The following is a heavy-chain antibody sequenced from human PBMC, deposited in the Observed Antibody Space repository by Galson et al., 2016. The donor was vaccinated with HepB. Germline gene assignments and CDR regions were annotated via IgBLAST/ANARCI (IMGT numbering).Heavy chain of an antibody. CDR1: GFTFGGSS. Sequence: SLRLSCAASGFTFGGSSMSWVRQAPGKGLEWVSAIVPGGDSTYYTDSVRARFIVSRDNSKNTLYLQMNSLRADDTAVYYCAKGGDYDAWGQGTLVIVSP. CDR3: AKGGDYDA. D-gene: IGHD2-21*02. J-gene: IGHJ5*02. V-gene: IGHV3-23*01. CDR2: IVPGGDST.